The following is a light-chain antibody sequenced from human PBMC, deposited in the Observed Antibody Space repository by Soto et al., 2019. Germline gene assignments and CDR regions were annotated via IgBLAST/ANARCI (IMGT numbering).Light chain of an antibody. CDR1: QGISSY. V-gene: IGKV1-8*01. CDR3: QQYYSYPPG. Sequence: AIRMTQSPSSFSASTGDRVTITCRASQGISSYLAWYQQKPGKAPKLLIYAASTLQSGVPSRFSGSGSGTDFTLTISCLQSEDFATDYCQQYYSYPPGFGGGTKVEIK. J-gene: IGKJ4*01. CDR2: AAS.